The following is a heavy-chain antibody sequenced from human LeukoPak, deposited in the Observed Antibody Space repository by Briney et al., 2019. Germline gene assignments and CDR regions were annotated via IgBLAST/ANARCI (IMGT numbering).Heavy chain of an antibody. CDR3: ARDMYGVAVAGTIPRNWYFDL. Sequence: PGGSLRLSCAASGFTFSSYAMHWVRQAPGKGLEWVAVISYDGSNKYYADSVKGRFTISRDNSKNTLYLQMNSLRAEDTAVYYCARDMYGVAVAGTIPRNWYFDLWGRGTLVTVSS. CDR2: ISYDGSNK. J-gene: IGHJ2*01. D-gene: IGHD6-19*01. V-gene: IGHV3-30-3*01. CDR1: GFTFSSYA.